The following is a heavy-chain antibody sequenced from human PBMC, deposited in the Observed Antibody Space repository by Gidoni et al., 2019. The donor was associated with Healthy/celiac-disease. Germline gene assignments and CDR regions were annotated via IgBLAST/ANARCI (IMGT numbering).Heavy chain of an antibody. Sequence: QVQLQESGPGLVKPSQTLSLTCTVSGGSISSGGYYWSWIRQHPGKGLEWIGYIYYSGSTYYNPSLKSRVTISVDTSKNQFSLKLSSVTAADTAVYYCARSTHYVSPAAGTGTYYFDYWGQGTLVTVSS. V-gene: IGHV4-31*03. CDR3: ARSTHYVSPAAGTGTYYFDY. CDR1: GGSISSGGYY. D-gene: IGHD6-13*01. J-gene: IGHJ4*02. CDR2: IYYSGST.